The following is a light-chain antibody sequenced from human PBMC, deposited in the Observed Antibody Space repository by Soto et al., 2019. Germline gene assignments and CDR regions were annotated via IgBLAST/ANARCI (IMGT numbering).Light chain of an antibody. CDR1: SSDIGAYNH. J-gene: IGLJ2*01. CDR3: GTWDNSLSAVV. V-gene: IGLV2-14*01. Sequence: QSALTQPASVSGSPGQSITISCTGTSSDIGAYNHVSWYQQYPGKAPTLMIYGVTNRLSGVSSRFSGSKSGNTASLTISGLQAEDEADYYCGTWDNSLSAVVFGGGTKVTV. CDR2: GVT.